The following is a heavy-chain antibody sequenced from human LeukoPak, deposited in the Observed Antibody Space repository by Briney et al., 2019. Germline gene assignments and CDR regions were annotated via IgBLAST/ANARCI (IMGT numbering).Heavy chain of an antibody. Sequence: SVKVSCKASGGTFSSYAISWVRQAPGQGLEWMGGIIPIFGTANYAQKFQGRVTITADESTSTAYMELSSLRSEDTAVYYCAGPHYYDSSGYYYYFDYWGQGTLVTVSS. CDR3: AGPHYYDSSGYYYYFDY. D-gene: IGHD3-22*01. J-gene: IGHJ4*02. CDR1: GGTFSSYA. CDR2: IIPIFGTA. V-gene: IGHV1-69*13.